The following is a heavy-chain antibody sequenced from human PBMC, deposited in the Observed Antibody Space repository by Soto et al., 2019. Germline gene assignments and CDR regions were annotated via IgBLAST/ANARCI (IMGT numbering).Heavy chain of an antibody. CDR2: IIPIFGTA. V-gene: IGHV1-69*01. Sequence: QVQLVHSGAEVKTPGSSVKVSCKASGGTFSSYSINWVRQAPGPGLEWMGEIIPIFGTANYAQKFQGRVTITADESTSTAYMELSSLRSEDAAVYYCARDGGRHSGGIDYWGQGTLVTVSS. CDR3: ARDGGRHSGGIDY. CDR1: GGTFSSYS. J-gene: IGHJ4*02. D-gene: IGHD1-26*01.